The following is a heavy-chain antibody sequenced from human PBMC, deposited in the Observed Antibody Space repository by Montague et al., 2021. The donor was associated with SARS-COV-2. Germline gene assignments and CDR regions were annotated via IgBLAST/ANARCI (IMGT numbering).Heavy chain of an antibody. Sequence: SETLSLTCTVSGGSISSYYWSWIRQPPGKGLEWIGYIYYSGSTNYNPSLKSRVTISVDTSKNQFSLKLSSVTAADTAVYYCARVTRGYYYCSGVSDHFDYWGQGTMVTVSS. CDR3: ARVTRGYYYCSGVSDHFDY. CDR2: IYYSGST. CDR1: GGSISSYY. D-gene: IGHD2-15*01. J-gene: IGHJ4*02. V-gene: IGHV4-59*01.